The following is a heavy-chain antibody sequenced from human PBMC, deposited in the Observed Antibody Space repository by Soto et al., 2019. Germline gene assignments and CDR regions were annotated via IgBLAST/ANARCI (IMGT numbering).Heavy chain of an antibody. CDR3: VWSCTGGSCSDY. Sequence: QVRLVQSGAELKKPGASVKVSCKASGNPFISYAISWVRQAPGQGLEWMGRFSVYNGNTIYAQKFHDRLTVTTDTSTTTAYMELRSLTSDDTAVYYCVWSCTGGSCSDYWGQGNLVTVSS. D-gene: IGHD2-15*01. J-gene: IGHJ4*02. CDR1: GNPFISYA. CDR2: FSVYNGNT. V-gene: IGHV1-18*04.